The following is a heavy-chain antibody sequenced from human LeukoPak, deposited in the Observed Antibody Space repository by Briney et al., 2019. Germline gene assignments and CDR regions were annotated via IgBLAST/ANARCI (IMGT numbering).Heavy chain of an antibody. V-gene: IGHV4-59*01. CDR3: ATRRSVAGAEWFDP. CDR1: GCSISPYY. CDR2: IYYSGRT. J-gene: IGHJ5*02. D-gene: IGHD6-13*01. Sequence: SETLPLTCNVSGCSISPYYWSWIRQPPGKGLEWIGHIYYSGRTNYNPSLKSQVTISIDTSKNQCCLRLSSVSAADTAVYYCATRRSVAGAEWFDPWGQGTLVTVSS.